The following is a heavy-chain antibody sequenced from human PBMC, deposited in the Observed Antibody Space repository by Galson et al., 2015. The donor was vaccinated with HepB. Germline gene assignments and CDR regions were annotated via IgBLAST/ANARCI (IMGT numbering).Heavy chain of an antibody. CDR3: AHRGGGIDWSSGYLDY. CDR1: GFSLTTRPMG. CDR2: IYWDDDK. J-gene: IGHJ4*02. V-gene: IGHV2-5*02. Sequence: PALVKPTQPLTLPCTFSGFSLTTRPMGVGWLRQPPGKALEWLAVIYWDDDKRYSPSLKSRLTITKDTSKNQVVLTVTNMDPADTASYYWAHRGGGIDWSSGYLDYWGQGTLVTVSS. D-gene: IGHD3-9*01.